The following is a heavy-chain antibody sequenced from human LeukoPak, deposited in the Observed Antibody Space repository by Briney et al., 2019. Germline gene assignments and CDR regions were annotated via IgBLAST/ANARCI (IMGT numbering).Heavy chain of an antibody. V-gene: IGHV4-39*07. Sequence: PSETLSLTCTVSGGSISTSNYYWGWIRQPPGKGLEWIGEINHSGSTNYNPSLKSRVTISVDTSKNQFSLKLSSVTAADTAVYYCARVKSAARRNYNWFDPWGQGTLVTVSS. CDR2: INHSGST. CDR1: GGSISTSNYY. D-gene: IGHD6-6*01. J-gene: IGHJ5*02. CDR3: ARVKSAARRNYNWFDP.